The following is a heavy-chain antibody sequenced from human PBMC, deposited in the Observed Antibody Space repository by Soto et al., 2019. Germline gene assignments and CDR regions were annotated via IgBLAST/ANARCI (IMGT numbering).Heavy chain of an antibody. Sequence: GGSLTLSCAASGFSFSDFSMNWVRQAPGKGLEWISYIRSSTTVSYADSVKGRFTISRDNAKNSLFLQMNGLRDEDTAVYYCARDLSWAFAHWGQGALVTVSS. CDR1: GFSFSDFS. D-gene: IGHD6-13*01. V-gene: IGHV3-48*02. CDR2: IRSSTTV. CDR3: ARDLSWAFAH. J-gene: IGHJ4*02.